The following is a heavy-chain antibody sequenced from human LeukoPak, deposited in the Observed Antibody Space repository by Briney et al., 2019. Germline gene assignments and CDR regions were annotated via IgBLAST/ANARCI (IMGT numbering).Heavy chain of an antibody. CDR2: INPNSGGT. V-gene: IGHV1-2*02. Sequence: ASVKVSCKASGYTFTSYYMHWVRQAPGQGLEWMGWINPNSGGTNYAQKFQGRVTMTRDTSISTAYMELSRLRSDDTAVYYCARGAEYYDSSGPDYWGQGTLVTVSS. J-gene: IGHJ4*02. CDR1: GYTFTSYY. D-gene: IGHD3-22*01. CDR3: ARGAEYYDSSGPDY.